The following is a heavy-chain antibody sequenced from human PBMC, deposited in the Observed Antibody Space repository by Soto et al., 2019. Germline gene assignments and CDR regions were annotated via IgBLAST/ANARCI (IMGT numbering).Heavy chain of an antibody. Sequence: QLQLQESGPGLVKPLETLSLTCSVSGGSISRSSSYWGWVRQPPGKGPEWIGSIYYSGSTYYNPSLKSRVTISVDTSKDQFSLNLSSVTAADTALYYCARHGRSARDYYHYGMDVWGQGTTVTVSS. J-gene: IGHJ6*02. CDR3: ARHGRSARDYYHYGMDV. CDR2: IYYSGST. V-gene: IGHV4-39*01. D-gene: IGHD1-26*01. CDR1: GGSISRSSSY.